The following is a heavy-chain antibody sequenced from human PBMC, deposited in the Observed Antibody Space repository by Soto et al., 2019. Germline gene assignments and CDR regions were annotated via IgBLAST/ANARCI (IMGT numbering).Heavy chain of an antibody. J-gene: IGHJ4*02. Sequence: PGESLKISCKGSGYSFTSYWIGWVRQMPGKGLEWMGIIYPGDSDTRYSPSFQGQVTISADKSISTAYLQWSSLKASDTAMYYCARLTGTRKYCSSTSCYQTPIGYWGQGTLVTVSS. D-gene: IGHD2-2*01. CDR1: GYSFTSYW. V-gene: IGHV5-51*01. CDR2: IYPGDSDT. CDR3: ARLTGTRKYCSSTSCYQTPIGY.